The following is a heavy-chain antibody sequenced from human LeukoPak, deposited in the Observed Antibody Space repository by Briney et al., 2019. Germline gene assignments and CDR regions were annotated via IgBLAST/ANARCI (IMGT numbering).Heavy chain of an antibody. CDR1: GFTFSSYR. CDR3: AREGSGVAGHFDY. J-gene: IGHJ4*02. D-gene: IGHD6-19*01. CDR2: ISSSSSYI. V-gene: IGHV3-21*01. Sequence: GGSPRLSCAASGFTFSSYRMNWVRRAPGKGLEWVSSISSSSSYIYYVDSVKGRFTISRDNAKNSLYLQMNSLRAEDTAVYYCAREGSGVAGHFDYWGQGTLVTVSS.